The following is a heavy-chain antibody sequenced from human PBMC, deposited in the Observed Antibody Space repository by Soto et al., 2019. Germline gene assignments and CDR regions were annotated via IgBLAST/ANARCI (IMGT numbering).Heavy chain of an antibody. V-gene: IGHV3-30-3*01. CDR2: ISYDGSNK. D-gene: IGHD2-2*01. CDR3: AKDEVVPAATPKGGFDP. J-gene: IGHJ5*02. Sequence: GGSLRLSCAASGFTFSSYAMHWVRQAPGKGLEWVALISYDGSNKYYADSVKGRFTISRDNSKNTLYLQMNSLRAEDTAVYYCAKDEVVPAATPKGGFDPWGQGTLVTVSS. CDR1: GFTFSSYA.